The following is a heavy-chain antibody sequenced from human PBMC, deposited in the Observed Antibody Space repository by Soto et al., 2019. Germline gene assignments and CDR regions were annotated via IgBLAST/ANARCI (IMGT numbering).Heavy chain of an antibody. D-gene: IGHD2-8*01. Sequence: QVQLVQSGAEVKKPGSSVKVSCKASGGTFSSYAISWVRQAPGHGLEWMGGIIPIFGTANYAQKFQGRVTITADESTSTAYMELSSLRSEDKAVYYCAFCTNGVYYFDYWGQGTLVTVSS. CDR3: AFCTNGVYYFDY. CDR1: GGTFSSYA. V-gene: IGHV1-69*01. J-gene: IGHJ4*02. CDR2: IIPIFGTA.